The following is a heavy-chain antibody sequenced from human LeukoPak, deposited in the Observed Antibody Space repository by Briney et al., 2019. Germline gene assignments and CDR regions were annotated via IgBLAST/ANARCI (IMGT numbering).Heavy chain of an antibody. V-gene: IGHV1-2*02. D-gene: IGHD6-19*01. CDR1: GYTFTGYY. J-gene: IGHJ4*02. CDR2: INPNSGGT. Sequence: GASVKVSCKASGYTFTGYYMHWVRQAPGQGLEWMRWINPNSGGTNYAQKFQGRVTMTRDTSISTAYMELSRLRSDDTAVYYCARVCPMYSSGWFDYWGQGTLVTVSS. CDR3: ARVCPMYSSGWFDY.